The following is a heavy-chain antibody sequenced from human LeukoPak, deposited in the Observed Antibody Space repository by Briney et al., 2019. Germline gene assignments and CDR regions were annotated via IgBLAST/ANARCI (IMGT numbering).Heavy chain of an antibody. CDR2: ISGSGGST. CDR1: GFTFSTYA. Sequence: GGSLRLTCAASGFTFSTYAMSWVRQAPGKGLEWVSAISGSGGSTYYADSVKGRFAISRDKSKNTLFLQMNSLGAEDTAVYYCAKDQSWDYYYYYMDVRGKGTTVTVSS. J-gene: IGHJ6*03. D-gene: IGHD3-16*01. CDR3: AKDQSWDYYYYYMDV. V-gene: IGHV3-23*01.